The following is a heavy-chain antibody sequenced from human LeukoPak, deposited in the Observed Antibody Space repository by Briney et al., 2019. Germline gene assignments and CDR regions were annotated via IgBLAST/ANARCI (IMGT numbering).Heavy chain of an antibody. Sequence: GGSLRLSCAASGFTFSSYWMSWVRQAPGKGLEWVANIKQDGSEKYYVDSVKGRFTISRDNAKNSLYLQMNSLRAEDTAVYYCARAGHYYGAHFDYWGQGTLVTVSS. CDR3: ARAGHYYGAHFDY. CDR2: IKQDGSEK. CDR1: GFTFSSYW. V-gene: IGHV3-7*01. D-gene: IGHD3-22*01. J-gene: IGHJ4*02.